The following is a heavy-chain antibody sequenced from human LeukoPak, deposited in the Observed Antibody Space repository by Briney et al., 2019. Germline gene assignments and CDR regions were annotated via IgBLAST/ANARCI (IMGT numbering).Heavy chain of an antibody. D-gene: IGHD1-1*01. J-gene: IGHJ4*02. V-gene: IGHV4-39*01. CDR2: INHGGSS. CDR3: ARRIVGTMSDF. Sequence: KPSESLSLTCTVSGGSISSSTYYWGWIRHPPGEGLEWIGRINHGGSSYYNPSLMSRVTISRDTSKNQFSLRLSSVTAANTAVYHCARRIVGTMSDFWGQGILVTVSS. CDR1: GGSISSSTYY.